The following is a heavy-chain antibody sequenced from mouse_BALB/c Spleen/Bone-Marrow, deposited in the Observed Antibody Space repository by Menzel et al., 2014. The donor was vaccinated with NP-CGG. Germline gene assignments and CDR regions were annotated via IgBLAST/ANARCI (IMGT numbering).Heavy chain of an antibody. CDR1: GFTFTDYY. Sequence: EVMLVESGGGVVQPGGSLRLSCATSGFTFTDYYMSWVRQTPGKALEWLGFIRNKANGYTADYSVSVKGRFTISRDNSQNILYLQMNTLRAEDSATYYCARDENYDIYWYFDVWGAGTTVTVSS. V-gene: IGHV7-3*02. CDR3: ARDENYDIYWYFDV. D-gene: IGHD1-1*01. J-gene: IGHJ1*01. CDR2: IRNKANGYTA.